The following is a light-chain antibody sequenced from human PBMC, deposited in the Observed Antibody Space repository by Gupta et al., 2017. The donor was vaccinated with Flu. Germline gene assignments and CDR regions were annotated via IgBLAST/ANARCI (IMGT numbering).Light chain of an antibody. CDR3: QQRSFS. V-gene: IGKV3-11*01. Sequence: EVVLTQSPGTLSLSPRERATLSCRASQGVGSFLAWYQQKPGQAPRLLIYDASNRAPGIPARFSGSGSGTDFTLTISSLEPEDFAVYYCQQRSFSFGPGTRVDIK. CDR1: QGVGSF. CDR2: DAS. J-gene: IGKJ3*01.